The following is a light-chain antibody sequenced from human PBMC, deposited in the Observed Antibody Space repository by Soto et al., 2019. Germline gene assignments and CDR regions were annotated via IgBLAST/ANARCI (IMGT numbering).Light chain of an antibody. V-gene: IGKV1-39*01. CDR1: QSISSY. J-gene: IGKJ5*01. Sequence: EIQMTQSPSSLSASVGDRVTITCRASQSISSYLNWYQQKPGKAPNLLIYAASTLQSGVPSRFSGSGSGTDFTLTISSLQPEDFAVYYCQQYDSSPPITFGQGTRLEIK. CDR2: AAS. CDR3: QQYDSSPPIT.